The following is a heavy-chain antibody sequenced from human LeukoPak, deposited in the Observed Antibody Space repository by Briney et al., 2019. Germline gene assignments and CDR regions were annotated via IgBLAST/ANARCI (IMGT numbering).Heavy chain of an antibody. D-gene: IGHD3-10*01. Sequence: SETLSLTCAVSGGSISSGGYSWSWIRQPPGKGLEWIGYIYHSESTYYNPSLKSRVTISVDRSKNQFSLKLSSVTAADTAVYYCARGDYYGSGSSYYFDYWGQGTLVTVSS. CDR1: GGSISSGGYS. J-gene: IGHJ4*02. V-gene: IGHV4-30-2*01. CDR2: IYHSEST. CDR3: ARGDYYGSGSSYYFDY.